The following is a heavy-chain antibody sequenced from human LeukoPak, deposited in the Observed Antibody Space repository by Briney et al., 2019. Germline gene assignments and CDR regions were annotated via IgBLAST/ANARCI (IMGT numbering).Heavy chain of an antibody. CDR1: GYTFTGYY. CDR3: ARDSKTYYDFWSGYYSGASWFDP. J-gene: IGHJ5*02. D-gene: IGHD3-3*01. Sequence: GASVKVSCKTSGYTFTGYYMHWVRQAPGQGLEWMGWINPNSGGTNYAQKFQGRVTMTRDTSISTAYMELSRLRSDDTAVYYCARDSKTYYDFWSGYYSGASWFDPWGQGTLVTVSS. V-gene: IGHV1-2*02. CDR2: INPNSGGT.